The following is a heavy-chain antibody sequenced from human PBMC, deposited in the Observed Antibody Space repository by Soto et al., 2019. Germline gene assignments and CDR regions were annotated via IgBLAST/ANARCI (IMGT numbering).Heavy chain of an antibody. D-gene: IGHD3-22*01. CDR3: AKDPRNYYDSSGNYYYYGMDV. V-gene: IGHV3-23*01. J-gene: IGHJ6*02. CDR2: ISGSGGST. Sequence: GGSLRLSCAASGFTFSSYAMSWVRQAPGKGLEWVSAISGSGGSTYYADSVKGRFTISRDNSKNTLYLQMNSLRAEDKAVYYCAKDPRNYYDSSGNYYYYGMDVGGQGTTVTVSS. CDR1: GFTFSSYA.